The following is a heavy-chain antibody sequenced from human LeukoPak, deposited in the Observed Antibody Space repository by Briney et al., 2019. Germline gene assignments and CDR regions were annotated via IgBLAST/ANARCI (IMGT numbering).Heavy chain of an antibody. CDR2: IRSKAYGGTT. D-gene: IGHD1-26*01. CDR3: TRVVGAFGRLVFDY. CDR1: GFTFGDYA. V-gene: IGHV3-49*04. Sequence: GGSLRLSCTASGFTFGDYAISWVRQAPGKGLEWVGFIRSKAYGGTTEYAASVKGRFTISRDDSKSIAYLQMNSLKTEDTAVYYCTRVVGAFGRLVFDYWGQGTLVTVSS. J-gene: IGHJ4*02.